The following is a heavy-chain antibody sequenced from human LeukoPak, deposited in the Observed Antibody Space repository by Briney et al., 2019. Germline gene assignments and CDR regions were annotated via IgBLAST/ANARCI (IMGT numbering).Heavy chain of an antibody. CDR2: IYYSGST. Sequence: SETLSLTCTVSGGSISSYYWSWIRQPPGKGLEWIGYIYYSGSTNYNPSLKSRVTISVDTSKNQFSLKLSSVTAADTAVYYCARDYGGNPDAFDIWGQGTMVTVSS. V-gene: IGHV4-59*01. CDR1: GGSISSYY. J-gene: IGHJ3*02. D-gene: IGHD4-23*01. CDR3: ARDYGGNPDAFDI.